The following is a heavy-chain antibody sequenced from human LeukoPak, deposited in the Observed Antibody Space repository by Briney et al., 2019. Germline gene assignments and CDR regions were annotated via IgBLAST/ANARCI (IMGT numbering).Heavy chain of an antibody. V-gene: IGHV1-46*01. CDR1: GYTFTSYY. CDR2: INPSGGST. J-gene: IGHJ6*02. CDR3: AREIPYCSGGSCYPDYYGMDV. Sequence: GASVKVSCKASGYTFTSYYMHWVRQAPGQGLEWMGIINPSGGSTSYAQKFQGRVTMTRDTSTSTVYMELRSLRSEDTAVYYCAREIPYCSGGSCYPDYYGMDVWDQGTTVTVSS. D-gene: IGHD2-15*01.